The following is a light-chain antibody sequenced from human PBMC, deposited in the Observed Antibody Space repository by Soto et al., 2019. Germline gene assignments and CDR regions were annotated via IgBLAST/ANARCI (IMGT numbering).Light chain of an antibody. CDR3: QSYDSSLRGDV. CDR2: GNS. J-gene: IGLJ1*01. CDR1: SSNTGAGYD. Sequence: QSVLTQPPSVSGAPGQRVTISCTGSSSNTGAGYDVHWYQQLPGTAPKLLIYGNSNRPSGVPDRFSGSKSGTSASLAITGLQAEDEADFYCQSYDSSLRGDVFGTGTKLTVL. V-gene: IGLV1-40*01.